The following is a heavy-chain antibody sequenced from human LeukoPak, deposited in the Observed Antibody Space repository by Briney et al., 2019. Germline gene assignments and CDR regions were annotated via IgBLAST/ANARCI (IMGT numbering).Heavy chain of an antibody. CDR2: ISNNGGYT. CDR1: GFTFSSSA. D-gene: IGHD2-15*01. V-gene: IGHV3-23*01. Sequence: GGSLRLSCAASGFTFSSSAMSWVRQAPGKGLEWVSAISNNGGYTYYADSVQGRFTISRDNSKSTLCLQMNSLRAEDTAVYYCAKDQGRFDYWGQGTLVTVSS. CDR3: AKDQGRFDY. J-gene: IGHJ4*02.